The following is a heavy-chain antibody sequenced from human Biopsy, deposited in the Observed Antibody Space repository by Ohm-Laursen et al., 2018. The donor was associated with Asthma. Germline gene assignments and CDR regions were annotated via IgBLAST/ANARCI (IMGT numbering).Heavy chain of an antibody. J-gene: IGHJ3*02. CDR3: AKERYYDFWSGYPI. D-gene: IGHD3-3*01. CDR1: GFTFSSYG. CDR2: MSFDGRQT. Sequence: SLRLSCTASGFTFSSYGMNWVRQAPGKGLEWVAVMSFDGRQTYYADSVRGRFTISRDNSKNTLYLQMNSLRAEDTAVYYCAKERYYDFWSGYPIWGQGTMVTVSS. V-gene: IGHV3-30*18.